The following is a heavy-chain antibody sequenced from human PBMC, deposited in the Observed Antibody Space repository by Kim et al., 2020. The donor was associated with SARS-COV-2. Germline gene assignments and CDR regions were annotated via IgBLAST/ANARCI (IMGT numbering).Heavy chain of an antibody. CDR3: ARTTKSKPYYDILTGQKRSNAFDI. V-gene: IGHV4-34*01. D-gene: IGHD3-9*01. CDR1: GGSFSGYY. CDR2: INHSGST. J-gene: IGHJ3*02. Sequence: SETLSLTCAVYGGSFSGYYWSWIRQPPGKGLEWIGEINHSGSTNYNPSLKSRVTISVDTSKNQFSLKLSSVTAADTAVYYCARTTKSKPYYDILTGQKRSNAFDIWGQGTMVTVSS.